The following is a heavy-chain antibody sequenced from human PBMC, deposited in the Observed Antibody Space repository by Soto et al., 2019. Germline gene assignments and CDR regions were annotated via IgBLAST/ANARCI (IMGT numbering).Heavy chain of an antibody. J-gene: IGHJ6*02. CDR1: GFTFSSYA. CDR2: ISYDVTYK. Sequence: QVQLVESGGGVVQPGRSLRLSCAASGFTFSSYAMHWVRQAPGKGLEWVAVISYDVTYKYYAESVKGRFTISRDNSKNTLYLQMNSLRAEDTAVYDCARVDVAGQYYYYGMDVWGQGTTVTVSS. CDR3: ARVDVAGQYYYYGMDV. D-gene: IGHD6-19*01. V-gene: IGHV3-30-3*01.